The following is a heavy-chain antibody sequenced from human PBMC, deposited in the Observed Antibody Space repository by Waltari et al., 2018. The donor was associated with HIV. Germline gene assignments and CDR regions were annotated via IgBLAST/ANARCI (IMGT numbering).Heavy chain of an antibody. CDR3: ARHGRMGGGTHRRYFDY. J-gene: IGHJ4*02. CDR2: IFYTGRT. CDR1: GDSISSSSYY. Sequence: QLQLQESGPGLVKPSETLSLTCSVSGDSISSSSYYWGWVRQPPGRGLEWIGGIFYTGRTYYNPSLKGQVTISVDTSRNRFCLKRSSVTAADTAVYYCARHGRMGGGTHRRYFDYWGQGTLVTVSS. V-gene: IGHV4-39*01. D-gene: IGHD3-16*01.